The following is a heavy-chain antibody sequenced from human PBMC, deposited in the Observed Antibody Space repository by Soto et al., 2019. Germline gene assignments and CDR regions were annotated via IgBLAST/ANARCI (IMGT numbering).Heavy chain of an antibody. Sequence: KSAGGGLSIDVGSRGLLPTTQTREWMGGIIPISGTANYAQKFQGRVTITADECTSTAYMELSSLRSEDTAVYYCARSNMRALSADNWKDYYYYYGLDVWGQGTTVTVSS. CDR1: GGGLSIDV. CDR2: IIPISGTA. CDR3: ARSNMRALSADNWKDYYYYYGLDV. V-gene: IGHV1-69*01. J-gene: IGHJ6*02. D-gene: IGHD1-20*01.